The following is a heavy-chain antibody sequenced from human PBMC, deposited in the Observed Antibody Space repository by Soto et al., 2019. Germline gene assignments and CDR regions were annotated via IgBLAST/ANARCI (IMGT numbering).Heavy chain of an antibody. J-gene: IGHJ6*02. V-gene: IGHV3-48*02. CDR2: ISSSISTI. CDR1: GFTFSSYS. CDR3: AREKCGGDCYGADV. Sequence: QTGGSLRLSCAASGFTFSSYSMNWVRQAPGKGLEWVSYISSSISTIYYADSVKGRFTISRDNAKNSLYLQMNSLRDEDTAVYYCAREKCGGDCYGADVWGQGTRVTVSS. D-gene: IGHD2-21*02.